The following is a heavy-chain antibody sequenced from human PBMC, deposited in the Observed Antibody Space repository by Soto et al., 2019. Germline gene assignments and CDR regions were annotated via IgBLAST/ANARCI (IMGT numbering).Heavy chain of an antibody. CDR3: ANSLAARPHYCYGMDV. CDR1: GFTFSSYA. J-gene: IGHJ6*02. Sequence: GGSLRLSCAASGFTFSSYAMSCVRQAPGKGLEWVSAISGSGGSTYYADSVRGRFTISRDNSKNTLYLQMNSLRAEDTAVYYCANSLAARPHYCYGMDVCGQGTSVIVSS. V-gene: IGHV3-23*01. CDR2: ISGSGGST. D-gene: IGHD6-6*01.